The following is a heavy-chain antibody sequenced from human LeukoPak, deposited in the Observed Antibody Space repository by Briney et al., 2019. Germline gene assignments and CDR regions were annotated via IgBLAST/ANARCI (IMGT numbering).Heavy chain of an antibody. CDR2: INHSGST. CDR3: ARVGYCSSTSCPTPHYYYYYMDV. CDR1: GGSFSGYY. J-gene: IGHJ6*03. D-gene: IGHD2-2*01. V-gene: IGHV4-34*01. Sequence: RPSETLSLTSAVYGGSFSGYYWSWIRQPPGKGLEWIGEINHSGSTNFNPALKSRVTISVDTSKNQCSRKLSSVTAADTAVYYCARVGYCSSTSCPTPHYYYYYMDVWGKGTTVTVSS.